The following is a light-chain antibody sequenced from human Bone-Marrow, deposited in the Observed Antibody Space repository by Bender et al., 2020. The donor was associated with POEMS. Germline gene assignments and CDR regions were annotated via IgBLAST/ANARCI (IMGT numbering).Light chain of an antibody. CDR2: SSH. CDR1: SSNIGAHA. V-gene: IGLV1-44*01. CDR3: AVWDDSRHGWV. Sequence: QSVLIQPPSASGTHGQRVTISCSGGSSNIGAHAVNWYQHLPGTAPKLLIYSSHRRPSEVPDRFAVSRSGTTGSLAISGLQSEENTDGCCAVWDDSRHGWVFGGVTILSVL. J-gene: IGLJ3*02.